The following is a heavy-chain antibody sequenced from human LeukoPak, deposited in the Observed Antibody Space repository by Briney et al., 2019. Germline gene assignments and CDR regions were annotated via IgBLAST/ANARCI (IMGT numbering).Heavy chain of an antibody. Sequence: GGSLRLSCAASGFTFSSYAMSWVRQAPGKGLEWVSGISGSGDSTLYADSVKGRFTISRDNSKNTLYLQMNSLRAEDTAVYYCAKSLPRDGIVVVPAAIEYFQHWGQGTLVTVSS. CDR1: GFTFSSYA. V-gene: IGHV3-23*01. CDR3: AKSLPRDGIVVVPAAIEYFQH. CDR2: ISGSGDST. D-gene: IGHD2-2*01. J-gene: IGHJ1*01.